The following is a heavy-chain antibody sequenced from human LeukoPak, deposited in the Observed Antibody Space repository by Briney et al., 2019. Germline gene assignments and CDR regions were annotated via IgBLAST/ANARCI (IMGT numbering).Heavy chain of an antibody. CDR2: IDPNSGDT. CDR1: GYTFTGYY. V-gene: IGHV1-2*02. Sequence: GASMKVSCKASGYTFTGYYIHWVRQAPGQGLEWMGWIDPNSGDTKYVQKFQGRVTMTRDTSISTAYMELSRLRSDDTAVYYCARGSSGWGTLYYFDYWGQGTLVTVSS. D-gene: IGHD6-19*01. CDR3: ARGSSGWGTLYYFDY. J-gene: IGHJ4*02.